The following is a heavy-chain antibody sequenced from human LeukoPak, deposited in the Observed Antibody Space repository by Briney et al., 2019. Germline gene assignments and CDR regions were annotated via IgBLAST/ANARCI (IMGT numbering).Heavy chain of an antibody. CDR1: GFTFSDYA. CDR2: ITTNGVSA. D-gene: IGHD5-24*01. Sequence: GGSLRLSCAASGFTFSDYAMTWVRQAPGKGLEWVSSITTNGVSANYADSVKGRSTISRDNSKNTLYLQMNSLRAEDTAVYYCAKGAHSREGYNYHFDYWGQGTLVTVSS. CDR3: AKGAHSREGYNYHFDY. V-gene: IGHV3-23*01. J-gene: IGHJ4*02.